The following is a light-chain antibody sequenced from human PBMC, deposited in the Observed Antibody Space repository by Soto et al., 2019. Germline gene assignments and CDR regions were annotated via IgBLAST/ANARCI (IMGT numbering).Light chain of an antibody. CDR3: QQYNSYSYT. V-gene: IGKV1-5*01. J-gene: IGKJ2*01. Sequence: DLLMSQSPSTLSAAVGDRVTITCRASQSISSWLAWYQQKPGKAPKLLIYDASSLESGVPSRFSGSGSGTEVTLTISSLQPDDFATYYCQQYNSYSYTFGQGTKLEIK. CDR1: QSISSW. CDR2: DAS.